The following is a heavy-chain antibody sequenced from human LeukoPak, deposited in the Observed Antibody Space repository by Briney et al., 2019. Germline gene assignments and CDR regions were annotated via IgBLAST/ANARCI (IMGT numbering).Heavy chain of an antibody. CDR2: INQDGSEK. CDR3: ARGFWNSDF. Sequence: GGSLRLSCEASGFTFSSYWVTWVRQAPGKGLEWVANINQDGSEKHYVDSLKGRFTISRDNAKASLYLQMSSLRAEDTAVYYCARGFWNSDFWGQGTLVTVSS. CDR1: GFTFSSYW. J-gene: IGHJ4*02. V-gene: IGHV3-7*03. D-gene: IGHD1-1*01.